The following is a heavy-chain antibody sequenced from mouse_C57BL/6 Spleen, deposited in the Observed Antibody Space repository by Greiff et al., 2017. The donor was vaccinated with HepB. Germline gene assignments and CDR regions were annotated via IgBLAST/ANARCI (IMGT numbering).Heavy chain of an antibody. J-gene: IGHJ2*01. CDR3: ERWLRQRNDFDY. Sequence: QVQLQQSGAELARPGASVKLSCKASGYTFTSYGISWVKQRTGQGLEWIGEIYPRSGNTYYNEKFKGKATLTADKASSTAYMELRSLTSEDSAVYFCERWLRQRNDFDYWGQGTTLTVSS. CDR2: IYPRSGNT. D-gene: IGHD2-2*01. V-gene: IGHV1-81*01. CDR1: GYTFTSYG.